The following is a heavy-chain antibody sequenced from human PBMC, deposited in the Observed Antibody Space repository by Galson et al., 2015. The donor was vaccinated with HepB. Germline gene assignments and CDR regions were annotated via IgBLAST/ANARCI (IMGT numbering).Heavy chain of an antibody. CDR2: ISYDGSNK. CDR1: GFTFSSYG. Sequence: SLRLSCAASGFTFSSYGMHWVRQAPGKGLEWVAVISYDGSNKYYADSVKGRFTISRDNSKNTLYLQMNSLRAEDTAVYYCAKDGGPINWNFDYWGQGTLVTVSS. V-gene: IGHV3-30*18. J-gene: IGHJ4*02. CDR3: AKDGGPINWNFDY. D-gene: IGHD1-20*01.